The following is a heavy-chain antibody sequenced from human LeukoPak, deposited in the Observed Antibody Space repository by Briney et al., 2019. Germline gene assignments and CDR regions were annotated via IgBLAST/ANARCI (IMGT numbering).Heavy chain of an antibody. J-gene: IGHJ4*02. CDR2: INPNSGGT. V-gene: IGHV1-2*02. Sequence: ASVKVSCKASGYTFTGYYMHWVRQAPGQGLEWMGWINPNSGGTNYAQKFQGRVTMTRDTSISTAYMELRRLRSDLTGVYYCARDVTDIVVVPAAIGEYRYYFDYWGQGTLVTVSS. D-gene: IGHD2-2*02. CDR1: GYTFTGYY. CDR3: ARDVTDIVVVPAAIGEYRYYFDY.